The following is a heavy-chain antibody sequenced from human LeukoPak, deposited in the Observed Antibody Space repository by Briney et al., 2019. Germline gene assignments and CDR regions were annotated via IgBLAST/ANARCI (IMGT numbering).Heavy chain of an antibody. CDR2: ISAYNGHT. CDR3: ARDYYDILTGYSIQPFDY. Sequence: ASVKVSCKASGYTFISYGFSWVRQAPGQGLEWMGWISAYNGHTNYAQKLQGRVTMTTDTSTSTAYMELRSRRSDGTAVYYCARDYYDILTGYSIQPFDYWGQGTLVTVSS. D-gene: IGHD3-9*01. J-gene: IGHJ4*02. V-gene: IGHV1-18*04. CDR1: GYTFISYG.